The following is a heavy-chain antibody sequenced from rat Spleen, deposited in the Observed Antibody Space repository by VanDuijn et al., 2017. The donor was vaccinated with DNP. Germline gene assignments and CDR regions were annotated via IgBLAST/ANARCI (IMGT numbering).Heavy chain of an antibody. CDR1: GFTFSDYY. Sequence: EVLLVESDGGLVQPGRSLKLSCAVSGFTFSDYYMAWVRQAPAKGLEWVATISYNGGTPYYRDAVKGRFTISRDNAKSTLYLQMGSLRSEDTATYYCASRPPPTRGPFDYWGQGVVVTVSS. V-gene: IGHV5-7*01. CDR3: ASRPPPTRGPFDY. D-gene: IGHD1-4*01. J-gene: IGHJ2*01. CDR2: ISYNGGTP.